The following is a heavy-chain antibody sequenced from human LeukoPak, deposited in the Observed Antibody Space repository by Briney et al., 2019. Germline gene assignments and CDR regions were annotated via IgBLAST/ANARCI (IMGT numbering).Heavy chain of an antibody. CDR1: GGSISSSNW. CDR2: IYYSGST. V-gene: IGHV4-4*02. J-gene: IGHJ4*02. Sequence: SETLSLTCAVSGGSISSSNWWSWVRQPPGKGLEWIGSIYYSGSTYYNPSLKSRVTISVDTSKNQFSLKLSSVTAADTAVYYCARDYDILTGYSPAFDYWGQGTLVTVSS. CDR3: ARDYDILTGYSPAFDY. D-gene: IGHD3-9*01.